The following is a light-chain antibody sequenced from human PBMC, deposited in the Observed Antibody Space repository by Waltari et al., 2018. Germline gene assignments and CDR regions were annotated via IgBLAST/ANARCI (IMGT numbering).Light chain of an antibody. CDR3: QTWGTGFEV. V-gene: IGLV4-69*01. CDR2: VNVDGSH. Sequence: QVVLTQSPSASASLGASVRLTCTLSSGHSSNAIVWHQQQPEKAPRFLMKVNVDGSHTRGDRIPDRFSGSTSGAERYLTISSLQSEDEADYYCQTWGTGFEVFGGGTKLTVL. CDR1: SGHSSNA. J-gene: IGLJ2*01.